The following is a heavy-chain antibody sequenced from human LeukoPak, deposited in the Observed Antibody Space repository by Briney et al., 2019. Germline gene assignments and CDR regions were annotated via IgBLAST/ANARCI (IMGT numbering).Heavy chain of an antibody. CDR3: ARVGYDSSGYYFDN. V-gene: IGHV1-69*06. D-gene: IGHD3-22*01. CDR1: GGTFSTHP. Sequence: SVKVPCKASGGTFSTHPISWVRQAPGQGLEWMGGILPFLGQANFAQTFQDRLTITADKSTTTVYMELSSLRAADTAVYYCARVGYDSSGYYFDNWGQGTLVTVSS. J-gene: IGHJ4*02. CDR2: ILPFLGQA.